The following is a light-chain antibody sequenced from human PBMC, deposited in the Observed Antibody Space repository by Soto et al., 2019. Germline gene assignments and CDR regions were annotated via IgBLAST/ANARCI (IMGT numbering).Light chain of an antibody. J-gene: IGKJ1*01. CDR2: DAS. V-gene: IGKV3-20*01. CDR1: QSVSSY. CDR3: QQYGSSPPTT. Sequence: EIVLTQSPATLSLSPGERATLSCRASQSVSSYLAWYQQKPGQAPRLLIYDASNRATGIPARFSGSGSGTDFTLTISRLEPEDFAVYYCQQYGSSPPTTFGQGTKVDIK.